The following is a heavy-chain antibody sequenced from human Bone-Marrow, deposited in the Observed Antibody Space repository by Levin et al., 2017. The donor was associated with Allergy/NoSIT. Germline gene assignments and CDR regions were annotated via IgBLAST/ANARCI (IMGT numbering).Heavy chain of an antibody. CDR1: GFTFSRHS. CDR3: ARAPHITNWYNYFDS. CDR2: ISSDGGTK. D-gene: IGHD1/OR15-1a*01. V-gene: IGHV3-30*11. J-gene: IGHJ4*02. Sequence: PGGSLRLSCTGSGFTFSRHSIHWVRQAPGKGFQWVAIISSDGGTKDYADTVTGRFIISRDNSRSTVFLDMRSLTSDDTSVYYCARAPHITNWYNYFDSWGQGVMVTVSS.